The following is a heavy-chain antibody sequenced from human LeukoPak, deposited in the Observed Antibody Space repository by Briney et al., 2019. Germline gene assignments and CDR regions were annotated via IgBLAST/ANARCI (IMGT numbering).Heavy chain of an antibody. CDR1: GGSFSVYY. CDR3: ARFGYGSGSYYNWFDP. Sequence: PSETLSLTCAVYGGSFSVYYWTWIRQPPGKGLEWIGEINHRGSTNHNPSLKSRVTISVDTSKNQFSLKLSSVTAADTAVYHCARFGYGSGSYYNWFDPWGQGTLVTVSS. CDR2: INHRGST. V-gene: IGHV4-34*01. J-gene: IGHJ5*02. D-gene: IGHD3-10*01.